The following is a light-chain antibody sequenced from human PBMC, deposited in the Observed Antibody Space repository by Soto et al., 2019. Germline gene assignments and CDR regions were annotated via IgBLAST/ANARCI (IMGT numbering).Light chain of an antibody. V-gene: IGKV1-39*01. CDR1: QSVSSY. Sequence: DIQMTQSPSSRSASVGDRVTITCRASQSVSSYLNWYQQKPGKAPKLLVYAASSLQSRVPSRFSGSGSGTDFTLTISSLQPEDFATYYCQQSYSTPPTFGQGTKVEIK. CDR3: QQSYSTPPT. J-gene: IGKJ1*01. CDR2: AAS.